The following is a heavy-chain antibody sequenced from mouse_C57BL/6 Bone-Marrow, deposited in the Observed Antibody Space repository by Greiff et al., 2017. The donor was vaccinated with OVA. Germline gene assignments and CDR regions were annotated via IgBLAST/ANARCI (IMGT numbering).Heavy chain of an antibody. D-gene: IGHD3-1*01. Sequence: EVQLQPSGPELVKPGASVKISCKASGYTFTDYYMNWVKQSHGKSLEWIGDINPNNGGTSYNQKFKGKATLTVDKSSSTAYMELRSLTSEDSAVYYCARLLLREDYWGQGTSVTVSS. V-gene: IGHV1-26*01. CDR2: INPNNGGT. CDR3: ARLLLREDY. J-gene: IGHJ4*01. CDR1: GYTFTDYY.